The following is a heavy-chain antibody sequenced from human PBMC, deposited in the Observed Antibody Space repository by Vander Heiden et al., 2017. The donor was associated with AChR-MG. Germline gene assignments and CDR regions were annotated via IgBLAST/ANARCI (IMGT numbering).Heavy chain of an antibody. CDR1: GFTFTRPD. Sequence: QMQLVLSGPERKKPGTPGKVSCKASGFTFTRPDLEWVRQARGQRLEWIGWIVVGSGNTNYAQKFQERVTITRDMSTSTAYMELSSLRSEDTAVYYCAAERGRYSSSSYYYYYMDVWGKGTTVTVSS. CDR2: IVVGSGNT. J-gene: IGHJ6*03. CDR3: AAERGRYSSSSYYYYYMDV. V-gene: IGHV1-58*01. D-gene: IGHD6-6*01.